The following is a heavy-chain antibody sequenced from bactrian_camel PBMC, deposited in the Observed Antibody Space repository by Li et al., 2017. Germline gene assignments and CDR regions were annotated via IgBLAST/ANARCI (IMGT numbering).Heavy chain of an antibody. D-gene: IGHD6*01. J-gene: IGHJ6*01. V-gene: IGHV3S1*01. CDR3: AKAYGGSWYDLRFVY. CDR1: GFTLSSYR. CDR2: IINRGGTT. Sequence: HVQLVESGGGLVQPGGSLRLSCAASGFTLSSYRTYWVRQAPGKGLEWVSIINRGGTTYYADSMKGRFTISRDNTKNMLYLQMNSLKSEDTALYYCAKAYGGSWYDLRFVYWGQGTQVTVS.